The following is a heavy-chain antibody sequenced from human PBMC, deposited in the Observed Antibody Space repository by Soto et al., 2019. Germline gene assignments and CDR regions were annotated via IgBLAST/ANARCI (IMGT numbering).Heavy chain of an antibody. V-gene: IGHV4-39*01. CDR2: IYYSGST. CDR3: ARLARVGYCSGGTCYSDAFDV. J-gene: IGHJ3*01. Sequence: QLQLQESGPGLVKPSETLSLTCTVSGDSISSSNYYWGWIRQPPGKGLEWIGNIYYSGSTYYNPSLKSRVTISVDTSKNQFSLKLSSVTAADTAVYYCARLARVGYCSGGTCYSDAFDVWGQGTMVTVSS. D-gene: IGHD2-15*01. CDR1: GDSISSSNYY.